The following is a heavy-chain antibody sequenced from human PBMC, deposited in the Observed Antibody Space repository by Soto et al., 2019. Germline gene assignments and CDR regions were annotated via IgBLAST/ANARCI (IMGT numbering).Heavy chain of an antibody. CDR2: IYYSGST. CDR3: ARDHCSSTSCYPWFDP. CDR1: GGSVSGGSYY. J-gene: IGHJ5*02. V-gene: IGHV4-61*01. D-gene: IGHD2-2*01. Sequence: QVQLQESGPGLVKPSETLSLTCTVSGGSVSGGSYYWSWIRQPPGKGLEWIGYIYYSGSTNYNPSLKSRVTISVDTSKNQFSLKLSSVTAADTAVYYCARDHCSSTSCYPWFDPWGQGTLVTVSS.